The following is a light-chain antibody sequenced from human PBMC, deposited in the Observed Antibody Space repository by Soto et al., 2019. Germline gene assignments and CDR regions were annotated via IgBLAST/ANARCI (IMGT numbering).Light chain of an antibody. CDR1: QSVLSNSNNMNY. J-gene: IGKJ4*01. V-gene: IGKV4-1*01. CDR2: WAS. Sequence: IVMTQSPDSLAVSLGERATINCKSSQSVLSNSNNMNYLAWYQHKPGQAPKLLVYWASIRESGVPDRFSGSGSGTDFTLTITTVQAQEEAIYYCQLHYATHPLTFGGGTKVEIK. CDR3: QLHYATHPLT.